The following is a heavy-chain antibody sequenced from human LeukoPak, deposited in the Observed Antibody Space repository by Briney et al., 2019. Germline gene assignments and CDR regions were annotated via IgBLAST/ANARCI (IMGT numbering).Heavy chain of an antibody. CDR2: IYHSGST. V-gene: IGHV4-4*02. J-gene: IGHJ4*02. CDR3: ARDSGSGTYY. CDR1: GFTFSSHAM. D-gene: IGHD6-19*01. Sequence: PGGSLRLSCAASGFTFSSHAMNWVRQPPGKGLEWIGEIYHSGSTNYNPSLKSRVTISIDTSKNQFSLQLSSVTAADTAVYYCARDSGSGTYYWGQGTLVTVSS.